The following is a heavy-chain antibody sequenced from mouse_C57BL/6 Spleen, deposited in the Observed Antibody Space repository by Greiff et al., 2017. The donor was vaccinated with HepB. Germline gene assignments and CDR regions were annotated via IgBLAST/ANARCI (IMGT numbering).Heavy chain of an antibody. J-gene: IGHJ2*01. CDR3: TRVGPSFDY. CDR2: IDPENGDT. D-gene: IGHD4-1*01. CDR1: GFNIKDDY. V-gene: IGHV14-4*01. Sequence: EVKLVESGAELVRPGASVKLSCTASGFNIKDDYMHWVKQRPEQGLEWIGWIDPENGDTEYASKFQGKATITADTSSNTAYLQLSSLTSEDTAVYYCTRVGPSFDYWGQGTTLTVSS.